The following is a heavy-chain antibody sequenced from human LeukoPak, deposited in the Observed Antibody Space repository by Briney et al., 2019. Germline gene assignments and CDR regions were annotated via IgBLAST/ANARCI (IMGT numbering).Heavy chain of an antibody. Sequence: SETLSLTCTVPGDSISSYYWSWLRQPPGKGLVWIEYIYYSGSTNYNPSLKSRVPISVDTSKNQFSLKLSSVTAADTAVYYCARRVTGRYCSGGSCYPNWFDPWGQGTLVTVSS. D-gene: IGHD2-15*01. CDR1: GDSISSYY. J-gene: IGHJ5*02. CDR2: IYYSGST. V-gene: IGHV4-59*08. CDR3: ARRVTGRYCSGGSCYPNWFDP.